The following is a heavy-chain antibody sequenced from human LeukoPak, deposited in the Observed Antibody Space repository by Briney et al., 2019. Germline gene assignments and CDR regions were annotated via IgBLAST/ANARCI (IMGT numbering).Heavy chain of an antibody. D-gene: IGHD2-15*01. Sequence: PSDTLSLTYSVSCGYIYYRSYYWRCIRDPPGGGLECFGTIYYSESTYYNPSLKSRVTISVDTSKNQFSLRLSSVTAADTAVYYCAKSYCGGGSCGAFDIWGQGTMVTVSS. V-gene: IGHV4-39*07. CDR2: IYYSEST. CDR3: AKSYCGGGSCGAFDI. J-gene: IGHJ3*02. CDR1: CGYIYYRSYY.